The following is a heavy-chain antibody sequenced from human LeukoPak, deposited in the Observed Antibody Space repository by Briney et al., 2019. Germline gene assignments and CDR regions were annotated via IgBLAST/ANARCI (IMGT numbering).Heavy chain of an antibody. CDR1: GFTLNNYV. J-gene: IGHJ4*02. CDR3: AKAGRPLAVAGWIDY. Sequence: GGSLRLSCAASGFTLNNYVMSWVRQAPGKGLEWVSAMGGGGTTYYADYVKGRFTIPRDTSKNTLYLQMNSLRAEDTAIYYCAKAGRPLAVAGWIDYWGQGTLVTVSS. D-gene: IGHD6-19*01. CDR2: MGGGGTT. V-gene: IGHV3-23*01.